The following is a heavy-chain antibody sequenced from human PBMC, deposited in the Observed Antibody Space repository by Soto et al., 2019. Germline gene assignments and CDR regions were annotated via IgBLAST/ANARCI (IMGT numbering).Heavy chain of an antibody. D-gene: IGHD2-2*03. Sequence: GASVKVSCKASGYTFTSYYMHWVRQAPGQGLEWMGIINPSGGSTSYAQKFQGRVTMTTETSTRTAYMELRSLRSDDTAVYYCAKSNGDCSTTSCLTLYDMDVWGQGTTVTVSS. CDR1: GYTFTSYY. J-gene: IGHJ6*02. CDR3: AKSNGDCSTTSCLTLYDMDV. V-gene: IGHV1-46*01. CDR2: INPSGGST.